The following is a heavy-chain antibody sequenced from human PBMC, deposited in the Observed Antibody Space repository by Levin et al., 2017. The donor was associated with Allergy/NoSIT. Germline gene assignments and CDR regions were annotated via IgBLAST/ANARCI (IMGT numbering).Heavy chain of an antibody. CDR3: TTGYWSGTSYQGDDAFDI. J-gene: IGHJ3*02. D-gene: IGHD2-2*01. CDR1: GFTFRNAW. CDR2: ITSKTAGGTT. Sequence: LSLTCAASGFTFRNAWVTWVRQVPGKGLEWVGRITSKTAGGTTNYDAPVKDRFTISRDDSKNTVYLQMNSLKTEDTAMYYCTTGYWSGTSYQGDDAFDIWGQGTMVTVSS. V-gene: IGHV3-15*05.